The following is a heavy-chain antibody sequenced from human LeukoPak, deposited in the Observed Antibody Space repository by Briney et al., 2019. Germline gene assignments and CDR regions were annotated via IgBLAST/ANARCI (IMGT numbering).Heavy chain of an antibody. J-gene: IGHJ4*02. CDR2: ISNKGGST. V-gene: IGHV3-64D*09. CDR1: GFTFSSYG. D-gene: IGHD1-26*01. CDR3: VKSGTWADFDS. Sequence: GGSLRLSCSASGFTFSSYGMHWVRQAPGKGLEYVSGISNKGGSTYYADSVKGRFTISRDNSKNTLHLQMSSLRADDTAVYYCVKSGTWADFDSWGQGTLVSVS.